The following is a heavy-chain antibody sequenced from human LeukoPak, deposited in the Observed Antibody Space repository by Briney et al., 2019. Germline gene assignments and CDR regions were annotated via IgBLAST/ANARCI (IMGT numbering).Heavy chain of an antibody. V-gene: IGHV3-21*01. J-gene: IGHJ4*02. D-gene: IGHD3-10*01. CDR3: ARGGFGELY. CDR2: ISSTSTYI. Sequence: AGSLRLSCAASGFTFSSYSMNWLRQAPGQGLEWVSSISSTSTYIYYADSVKGRFTISRDNAKNSLYLQVNSLRAEDTAVYYCARGGFGELYWGQGTLVTVSS. CDR1: GFTFSSYS.